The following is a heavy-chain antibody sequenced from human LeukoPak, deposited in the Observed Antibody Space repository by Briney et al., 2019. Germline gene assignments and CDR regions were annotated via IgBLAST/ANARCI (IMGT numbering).Heavy chain of an antibody. CDR3: AKDNGAWGFDY. Sequence: GGSLRRSCAASGFTFSSYGMSWVRQAAGKGLEWVSATSGSGGRTYYADSVKGRFTISRDNSKNTLYLQMNSLRAEDTAVYYCAKDNGAWGFDYWGQGTLVTVSS. V-gene: IGHV3-23*01. J-gene: IGHJ4*02. D-gene: IGHD2-8*01. CDR2: TSGSGGRT. CDR1: GFTFSSYG.